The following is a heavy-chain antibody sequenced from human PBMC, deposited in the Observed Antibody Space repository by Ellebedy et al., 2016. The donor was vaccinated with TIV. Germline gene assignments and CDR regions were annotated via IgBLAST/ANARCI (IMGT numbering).Heavy chain of an antibody. CDR1: GGTFSSYA. Sequence: AASVKVSCKASGGTFSSYAISWVRQAPGQGLEWMGRIIPILGIANYAQKFQGIVTITADKSTSTGYMELSSLRSEDTDVYYWARGATYCGGDCYSYFDYWGQGTLVTVSS. J-gene: IGHJ4*02. V-gene: IGHV1-69*04. D-gene: IGHD2-21*02. CDR3: ARGATYCGGDCYSYFDY. CDR2: IIPILGIA.